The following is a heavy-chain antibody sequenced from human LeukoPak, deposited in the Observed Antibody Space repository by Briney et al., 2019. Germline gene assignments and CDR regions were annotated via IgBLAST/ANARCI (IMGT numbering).Heavy chain of an antibody. CDR1: GGSISSSSHY. J-gene: IGHJ4*02. V-gene: IGHV4-39*07. D-gene: IGHD5-24*01. CDR2: IYGVST. CDR3: ARDPLATTPFDY. Sequence: SETLSLTCTVSGGSISSSSHYWGWIRQSPGKGLEWIGSIYGVSTYYNPTLKSRVTISVDMSKNQFSLKLSSVTAADTAVYYCARDPLATTPFDYWGQGTLVTVSS.